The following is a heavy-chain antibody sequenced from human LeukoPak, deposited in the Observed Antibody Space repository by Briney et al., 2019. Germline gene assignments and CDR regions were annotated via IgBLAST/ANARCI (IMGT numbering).Heavy chain of an antibody. CDR3: AKREAPGDYYYYYGMDV. CDR1: EFTFSNYA. Sequence: GGSLRFSCAASEFTFSNYAMSWVRQAPGRGLEWVSAITSTGGSTYYADSVKGRFTISRDNSKNTLYLQMNSLTAEDTAVYYCAKREAPGDYYYYYGMDVWGQGTTVTVSS. CDR2: ITSTGGST. J-gene: IGHJ6*02. D-gene: IGHD6-13*01. V-gene: IGHV3-23*01.